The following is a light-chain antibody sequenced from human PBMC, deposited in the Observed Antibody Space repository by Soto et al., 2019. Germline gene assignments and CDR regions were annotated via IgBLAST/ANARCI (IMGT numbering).Light chain of an antibody. CDR1: NSNIGNNF. J-gene: IGLJ7*01. CDR3: GKWDSSLSAGV. Sequence: QSVLTQPPSVSAAPGQKVTISCSGSNSNIGNNFVSWYQQLPGTAPKLLIYDNDKRPSGIPDRFSGSKSGTSATLGITGLQTGDEADYYCGKWDSSLSAGVFGGGTQLTVL. V-gene: IGLV1-51*01. CDR2: DND.